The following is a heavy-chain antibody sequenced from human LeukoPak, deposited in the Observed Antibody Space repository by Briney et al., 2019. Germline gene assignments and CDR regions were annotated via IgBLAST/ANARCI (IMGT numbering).Heavy chain of an antibody. CDR1: GFTFSSFW. D-gene: IGHD3-22*01. Sequence: GGSLRLSCTASGFTFSSFWMSWVRQAPGKGPEWVANIKEDGSKKYYVDSVKGRFTISRDNAKNSLYLQMSSLRAEDTAVYYCARVGYYYDSSAYRPFDFWGQGTLVTVSS. CDR3: ARVGYYYDSSAYRPFDF. CDR2: IKEDGSKK. J-gene: IGHJ4*02. V-gene: IGHV3-7*01.